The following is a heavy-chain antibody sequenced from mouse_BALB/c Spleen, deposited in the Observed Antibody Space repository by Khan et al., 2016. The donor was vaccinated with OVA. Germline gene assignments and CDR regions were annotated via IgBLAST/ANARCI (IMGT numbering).Heavy chain of an antibody. D-gene: IGHD2-1*01. CDR3: ARSNGNYWFAY. V-gene: IGHV9-3-1*01. J-gene: IGHJ3*01. CDR2: INTYTGEP. CDR1: GYTLTNYG. Sequence: QIQLVQSGPELKKPGETVKISCKASGYTLTNYGMNWVKQAPGKGLKWMGWINTYTGEPTYAEDFKGRIAFSLETSASTAYLQINNLKSEDTATYFCARSNGNYWFAYWGQGTLVTVSA.